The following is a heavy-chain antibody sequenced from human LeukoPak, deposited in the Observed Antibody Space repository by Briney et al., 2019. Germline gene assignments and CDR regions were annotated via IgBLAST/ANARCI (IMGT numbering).Heavy chain of an antibody. CDR1: GVSFSSCSNY. CDR3: AISTLWFGEVRIDY. V-gene: IGHV4-61*02. D-gene: IGHD3-10*01. CDR2: IYTSGST. J-gene: IGHJ4*02. Sequence: SETLSLTCTASGVSFSSCSNYWSWLPPPAGQGLEWIVRIYTSGSTNYNPSLKSRATISVDTSKNQFSLKLSSVTDADAVDYCCAISTLWFGEVRIDYWGQGTLVTVSS.